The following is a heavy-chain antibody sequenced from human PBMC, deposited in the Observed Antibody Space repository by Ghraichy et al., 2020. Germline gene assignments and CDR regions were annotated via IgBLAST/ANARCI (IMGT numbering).Heavy chain of an antibody. CDR1: GYTFTSYG. D-gene: IGHD2-15*01. CDR3: ATRGDYCSGGSCYSQEHDAFDI. V-gene: IGHV1-18*04. Sequence: ASVKVSCKASGYTFTSYGISWVRQAPGQGLEWMGWISAYNGNTNYAQKLQGRVTMTTDTSTSTAYMELRSLRSDDTAVYYCATRGDYCSGGSCYSQEHDAFDIWGQGTRVTVAS. CDR2: ISAYNGNT. J-gene: IGHJ3*02.